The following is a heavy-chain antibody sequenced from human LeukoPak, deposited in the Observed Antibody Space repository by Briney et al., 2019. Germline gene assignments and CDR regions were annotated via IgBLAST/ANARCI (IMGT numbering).Heavy chain of an antibody. D-gene: IGHD3-10*01. V-gene: IGHV3-23*01. CDR3: AKAIVWTTGELDP. J-gene: IGHJ5*02. CDR1: GFTFSSYA. CDR2: ISGSGDYT. Sequence: GGSLRLSCAASGFTFSSYAMTWARQAPGKGLEWVSSISGSGDYTNYAGSVKGRFTISRDNSKNTLYLQMNSLRAEDTAVYYCAKAIVWTTGELDPWGQGTLVTVSS.